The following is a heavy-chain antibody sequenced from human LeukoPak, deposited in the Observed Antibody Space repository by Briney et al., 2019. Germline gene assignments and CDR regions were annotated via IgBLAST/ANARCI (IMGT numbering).Heavy chain of an antibody. CDR1: GGSISSYY. CDR2: IYYSGST. J-gene: IGHJ5*02. CDR3: ARVRDIVVVPAAKVSWFDP. Sequence: PSETLSLTCTVSGGSISSYYWSRIRQPPGKGLEWIGYIYYSGSTNYNPSLKSRVTISVDTSKNQFSLKLSSVTAADTAVYYCARVRDIVVVPAAKVSWFDPWGQGTLVTVSS. D-gene: IGHD2-2*01. V-gene: IGHV4-59*01.